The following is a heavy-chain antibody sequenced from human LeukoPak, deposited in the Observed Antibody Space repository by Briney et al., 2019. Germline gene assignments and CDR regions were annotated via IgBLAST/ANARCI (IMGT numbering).Heavy chain of an antibody. CDR2: IGKDGSSI. D-gene: IGHD4-17*01. V-gene: IGHV3-11*04. J-gene: IGHJ6*02. Sequence: PGGSLRLSCAASGFTFSDYYMSWIRQAPGKGLEWVAYIGKDGSSIYYADSVKGRFTISRDNAKNSLYLQMNSLRAEDTAAYYCARDGSTVTTNYYYGMDVWGQGTTVTVSS. CDR3: ARDGSTVTTNYYYGMDV. CDR1: GFTFSDYY.